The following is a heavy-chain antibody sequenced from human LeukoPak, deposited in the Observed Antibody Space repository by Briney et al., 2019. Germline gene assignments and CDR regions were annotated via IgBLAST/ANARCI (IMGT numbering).Heavy chain of an antibody. D-gene: IGHD3-22*01. J-gene: IGHJ4*02. V-gene: IGHV3-23*01. CDR3: AKGSYYDSYEAVH. CDR1: GFNSVLTFSSYA. Sequence: GGALLLSCAASGFNSVLTFSSYAVTWVRQAPGKGLEWVSAVSGSGDATYYADAVKGRFTISRDNSKNTLFLQMNSLRAEDTAIYYCAKGSYYDSYEAVHWGQGTLVTVSS. CDR2: VSGSGDAT.